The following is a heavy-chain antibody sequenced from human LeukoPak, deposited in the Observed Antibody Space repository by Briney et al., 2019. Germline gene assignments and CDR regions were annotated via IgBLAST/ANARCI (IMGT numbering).Heavy chain of an antibody. CDR2: IYYSGST. D-gene: IGHD1-26*01. J-gene: IGHJ3*02. CDR3: ARYIVSYPHDAFDI. Sequence: SETLSLTCTVSGGSISSYYWSWIRQPPGKVLEWIGYIYYSGSTSYNPSLKSRVTISVGTSKKPFSLKLSSVTAADTAFYYCARYIVSYPHDAFDIWGQGTMVTLSS. CDR1: GGSISSYY. V-gene: IGHV4-59*01.